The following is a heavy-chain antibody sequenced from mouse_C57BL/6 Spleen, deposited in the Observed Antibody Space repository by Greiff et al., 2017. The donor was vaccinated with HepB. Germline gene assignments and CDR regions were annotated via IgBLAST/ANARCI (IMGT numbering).Heavy chain of an antibody. D-gene: IGHD2-5*01. J-gene: IGHJ2*01. CDR3: ARVAYYSNGDYFDY. V-gene: IGHV1-55*01. CDR1: GYTFTSYW. CDR2: IYPGSGST. Sequence: QVQLQHPGAELVKPGASVKMSCKASGYTFTSYWITWVKQRPGQGLEWIGDIYPGSGSTNYNEKFKSKATLTVDTSSSTAYMQLSSLTSEDSAVYYCARVAYYSNGDYFDYWGQGTTLTVSS.